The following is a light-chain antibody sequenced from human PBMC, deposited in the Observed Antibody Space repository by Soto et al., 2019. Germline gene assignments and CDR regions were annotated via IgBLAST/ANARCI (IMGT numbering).Light chain of an antibody. V-gene: IGKV3-20*01. CDR1: QSVSSSY. CDR2: GAS. Sequence: EIVLTQSPGTLSLSPGERATLSCRASQSVSSSYLAWYQQKPGQAPRVLIYGASTRATGIPDRFSGSGSGTDFTLTISSLEPEDFAVYFCHQYDSSRTFGQGTKVEMK. CDR3: HQYDSSRT. J-gene: IGKJ1*01.